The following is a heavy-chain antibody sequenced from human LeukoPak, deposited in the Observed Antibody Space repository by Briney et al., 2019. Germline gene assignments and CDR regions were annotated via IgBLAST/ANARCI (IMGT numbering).Heavy chain of an antibody. CDR1: GFTFSDYY. J-gene: IGHJ4*02. CDR3: AREGYYDILTGYFPDY. V-gene: IGHV3-11*04. Sequence: GGSLRLSCAASGFTFSDYYMSWIRQAPGKGLEWVSYISSSGSTIYYADSVKGRFTISRDNAKNSLYLQMNSLRAEDTAVYYCAREGYYDILTGYFPDYWGQGTLVTVSS. D-gene: IGHD3-9*01. CDR2: ISSSGSTI.